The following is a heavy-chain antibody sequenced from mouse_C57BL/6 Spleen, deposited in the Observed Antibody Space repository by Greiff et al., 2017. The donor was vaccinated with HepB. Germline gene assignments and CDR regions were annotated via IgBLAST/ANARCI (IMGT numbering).Heavy chain of an antibody. Sequence: EVQRVESGGGLVQPGGSLSLSCAASGFTFTDYYMSWVRQPPGKALEWLGFIRNKANGYTTEYSASVKGRFTISRDNSQSILYLQMNALRAEDSATNYCARYELTGHYFDYWGQGTTLTVSS. CDR2: IRNKANGYTT. V-gene: IGHV7-3*01. J-gene: IGHJ2*01. D-gene: IGHD4-1*01. CDR1: GFTFTDYY. CDR3: ARYELTGHYFDY.